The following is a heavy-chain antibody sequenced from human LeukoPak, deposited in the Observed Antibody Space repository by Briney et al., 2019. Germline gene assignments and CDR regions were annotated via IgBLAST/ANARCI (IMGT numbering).Heavy chain of an antibody. CDR2: ISSSSSYI. J-gene: IGHJ4*02. Sequence: GGSLRLSCAASGFTFSSYSMNWVRQAPGKGLEWVSSISSSSSYIYYADSVKGRFTISRDNAKNSLYLQMNSLRAEDTAVYYCAREAPDYYDSSGYYYGRWLDYWGQGTLVTVSS. CDR3: AREAPDYYDSSGYYYGRWLDY. D-gene: IGHD3-22*01. CDR1: GFTFSSYS. V-gene: IGHV3-21*01.